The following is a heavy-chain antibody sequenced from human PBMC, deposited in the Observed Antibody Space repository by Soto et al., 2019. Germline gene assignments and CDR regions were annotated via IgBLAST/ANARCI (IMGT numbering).Heavy chain of an antibody. CDR3: ARRVIGSSRAFDI. CDR2: ISDGGDLT. Sequence: VQLLESGGGLAQPGGSLRLSCAASGFAFSSHPMSWVRQAPEKGLEWVAGISDGGDLTYNADSVRGRFTISRDNSRNTLYRQMNSLRAEDTAVYYCARRVIGSSRAFDIWGQGTMVTVSS. J-gene: IGHJ3*02. CDR1: GFAFSSHP. V-gene: IGHV3-23*01. D-gene: IGHD3-10*01.